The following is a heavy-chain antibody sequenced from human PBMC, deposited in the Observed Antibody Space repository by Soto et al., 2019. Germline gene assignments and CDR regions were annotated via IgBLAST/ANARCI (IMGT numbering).Heavy chain of an antibody. D-gene: IGHD2-2*01. CDR3: ARDCRYYSSTSSDAFDI. J-gene: IGHJ3*02. CDR2: IYHSGST. V-gene: IGHV4-4*02. Sequence: QVQLQESGPGLVKPSGTLSPTCAVSSGSISSSNWWSRVRQPPGKGLEWIGEIYHSGSTNYNPSLKSRVTIAVDKSQNQFSLKLSSVTAADTAVYYCARDCRYYSSTSSDAFDIWGQGTMVTVSS. CDR1: SGSISSSNW.